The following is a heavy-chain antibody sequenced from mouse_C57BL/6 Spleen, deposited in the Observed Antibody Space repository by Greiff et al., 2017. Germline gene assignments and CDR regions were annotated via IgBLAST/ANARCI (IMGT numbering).Heavy chain of an antibody. J-gene: IGHJ3*01. CDR2: ISDGGSYT. CDR1: GFTFSSYA. CDR3: APNWDGFAY. Sequence: DVKLVESGGGLVKPGGSLKLSCAASGFTFSSYAMSWVRQTPEKRLEWVATISDGGSYTYYPDNVKGRFTISRDNAKNNLYLQMSHLKSEDTAMYYCAPNWDGFAYWGQGTLVTVSA. D-gene: IGHD4-1*02. V-gene: IGHV5-4*03.